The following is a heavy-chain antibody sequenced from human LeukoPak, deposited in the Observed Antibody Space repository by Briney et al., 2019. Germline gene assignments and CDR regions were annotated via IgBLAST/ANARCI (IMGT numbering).Heavy chain of an antibody. V-gene: IGHV4-61*02. CDR3: ASQQWLVEGIAFDM. J-gene: IGHJ3*02. CDR2: IYTSGSN. Sequence: SETLSLTCAVSGGSISRGSYYWSWIRQPAGKGLEWIGRIYTSGSNNSNPSLNSRVTISVDTSKNQFSLKLSSGTAADTAAYYCASQQWLVEGIAFDMWGQGTMVTVSS. D-gene: IGHD6-19*01. CDR1: GGSISRGSYY.